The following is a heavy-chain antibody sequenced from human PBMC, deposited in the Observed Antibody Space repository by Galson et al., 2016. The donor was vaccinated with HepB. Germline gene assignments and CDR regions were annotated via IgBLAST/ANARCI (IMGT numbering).Heavy chain of an antibody. CDR1: GFSLSSSGVG. V-gene: IGHV2-5*02. J-gene: IGHJ5*02. CDR2: IYWDDDK. D-gene: IGHD2-21*02. Sequence: PALVKPTQTLTLTCTFSGFSLSSSGVGVGWIRQPPGKALEWLALIYWDDDKRYSPSLKSRLTNTKDTSKNQVVLTMTNMDPVDTATYYCARETLGYCGGDCYSGGWFDPWGQGTLVTVSS. CDR3: ARETLGYCGGDCYSGGWFDP.